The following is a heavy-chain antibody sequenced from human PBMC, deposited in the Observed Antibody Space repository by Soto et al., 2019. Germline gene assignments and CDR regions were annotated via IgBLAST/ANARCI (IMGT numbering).Heavy chain of an antibody. J-gene: IGHJ5*02. Sequence: EVQLLESGGGMVQPGGSLRLSCVSSGFIFSSCAMTWVRQAPGKGLEWVSGIRGSGLSTYYADSVKGRFTISRDNSKNTVYLQMNNLRAEDTAVYYCVKDYGRSESYAYPWGQGTLVTVSS. CDR1: GFIFSSCA. D-gene: IGHD3-10*01. CDR3: VKDYGRSESYAYP. CDR2: IRGSGLST. V-gene: IGHV3-23*01.